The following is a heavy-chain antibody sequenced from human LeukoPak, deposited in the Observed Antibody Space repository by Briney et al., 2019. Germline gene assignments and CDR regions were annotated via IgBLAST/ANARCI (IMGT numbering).Heavy chain of an antibody. CDR1: GFTFSSYA. D-gene: IGHD5-24*01. CDR3: AKDPREVEMATITGDY. Sequence: HPGGSLRLSCAASGFTFSSYAMSWVRQAPGKGLEWVSAISGSGGSTYYADSVKGRFTISRDNSKNTLYLQMNSLRAEDTAVYYCAKDPREVEMATITGDYWGQGTLVTVSS. CDR2: ISGSGGST. J-gene: IGHJ4*02. V-gene: IGHV3-23*01.